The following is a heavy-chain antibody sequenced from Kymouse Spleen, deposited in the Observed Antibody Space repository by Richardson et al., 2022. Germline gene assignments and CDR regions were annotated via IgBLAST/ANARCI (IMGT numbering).Heavy chain of an antibody. Sequence: EVQLVESGGGLVQPGGSLRLSCAASGFTFSSYWMSWVRQAPGKGLEWVANIKQDGSEKYYVDSVKGRFTISRDNAKNSLYLQMNSLRAEDTAVYYCARDRTYYYGSGSFYYYYYGMDVWGQGTTVTVSS. CDR2: IKQDGSEK. CDR1: GFTFSSYW. CDR3: ARDRTYYYGSGSFYYYYYGMDV. D-gene: IGHD3-10*01. V-gene: IGHV3-7*01. J-gene: IGHJ6*02.